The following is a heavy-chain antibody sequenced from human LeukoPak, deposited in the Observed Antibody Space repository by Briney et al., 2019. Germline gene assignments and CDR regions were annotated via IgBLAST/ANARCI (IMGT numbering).Heavy chain of an antibody. J-gene: IGHJ4*02. V-gene: IGHV5-51*01. CDR3: ARPVAGWDYFDY. CDR1: GSIFTSYW. D-gene: IGHD6-19*01. CDR2: IYPGDSDT. Sequence: GASLKISCKGSGSIFTSYWIGWGRQLPGKGLEWMGIIYPGDSDTRYSPSFQGQVTISADKSISTAYLQWSSLKASDTAMYYCARPVAGWDYFDYWGQGTLVTVSS.